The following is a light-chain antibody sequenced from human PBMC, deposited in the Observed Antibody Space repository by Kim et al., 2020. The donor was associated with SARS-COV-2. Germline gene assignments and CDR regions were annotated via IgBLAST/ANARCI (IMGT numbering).Light chain of an antibody. CDR3: QVWDTDTDDYV. Sequence: APGQTARITCGGKNIGGNSVHWYQQKPGQAPVLVIYYDSDRPSGIPERFSGSKAATTATLTISRVEAGDEADYYCQVWDTDTDDYVFGTGTKVTVL. J-gene: IGLJ1*01. V-gene: IGLV3-21*01. CDR2: YDS. CDR1: NIGGNS.